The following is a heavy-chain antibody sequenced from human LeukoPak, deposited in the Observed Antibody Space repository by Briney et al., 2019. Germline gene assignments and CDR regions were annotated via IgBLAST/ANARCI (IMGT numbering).Heavy chain of an antibody. D-gene: IGHD3-10*01. CDR2: ISSSSSYI. CDR3: ARDQSMVRGVIITGYYYGMDV. V-gene: IGHV3-21*01. CDR1: GFTFSSYS. J-gene: IGHJ6*02. Sequence: GGSLRLSCAASGFTFSSYSMNWVRQAPGKGLEWVSSISSSSSYIYYADSVKGRFTISRDNSKNTLYLQMNSLRAEDTAVYYCARDQSMVRGVIITGYYYGMDVWGQGTTVTVSS.